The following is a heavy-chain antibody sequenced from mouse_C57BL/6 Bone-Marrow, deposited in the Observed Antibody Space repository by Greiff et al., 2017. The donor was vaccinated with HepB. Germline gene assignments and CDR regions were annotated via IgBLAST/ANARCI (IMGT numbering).Heavy chain of an antibody. CDR3: GRGATGVPGWYFDV. Sequence: QVQLKESGAELARPGASVKLSCKASGYTFTSYGISWVKQRTGQGLEWIGEIYPRSGNTYYNEKFKGKATLTADKSSSTAYMELRSLTSEDSAVYYCGRGATGVPGWYFDVWGTGTTVTVSS. CDR2: IYPRSGNT. D-gene: IGHD1-1*01. V-gene: IGHV1-81*01. CDR1: GYTFTSYG. J-gene: IGHJ1*03.